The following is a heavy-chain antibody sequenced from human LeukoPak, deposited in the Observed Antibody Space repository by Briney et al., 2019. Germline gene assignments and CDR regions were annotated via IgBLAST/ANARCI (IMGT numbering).Heavy chain of an antibody. V-gene: IGHV4-34*01. CDR2: INYSGST. D-gene: IGHD6-19*01. CDR3: ARVRYSGGIDY. J-gene: IGHJ4*02. Sequence: SETLSLTCSVYGGSLSGYYWSWIRQPPGKGLEWIGEINYSGSTNYNPSLKSRVTISVDTSKNQLSLKLSSVTAADPAVYYCARVRYSGGIDYWGEGTLVTVS. CDR1: GGSLSGYY.